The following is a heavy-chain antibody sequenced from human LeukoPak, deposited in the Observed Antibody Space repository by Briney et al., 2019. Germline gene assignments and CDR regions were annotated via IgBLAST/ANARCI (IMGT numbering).Heavy chain of an antibody. CDR1: GYNFDRYG. CDR3: ARDLEHCRNIICSNSAY. V-gene: IGHV1-18*04. J-gene: IGHJ4*02. D-gene: IGHD2-2*01. CDR2: ISTYTGNT. Sequence: ASVKVSCKGSGYNFDRYGVNWVRQAPGQRLEWVGWISTYTGNTFYAQKFEGRVSMTTDTSTSTVYMDLRSLRSDDTAVYYCARDLEHCRNIICSNSAYWGQGTLVTVSS.